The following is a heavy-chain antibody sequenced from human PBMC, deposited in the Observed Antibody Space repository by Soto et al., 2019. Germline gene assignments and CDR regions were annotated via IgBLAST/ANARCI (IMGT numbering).Heavy chain of an antibody. Sequence: QVQLVQSGAEVKTPGASVKVSCKASGYIFSSYGVTWVRQAPGQGLEWMGWISAFNGNKKYAQRIQGRVSMTTDTSTSTVYMELRSLRSEDTAIYYCARAFEEGIFDYWGQGTLLTVSA. CDR3: ARAFEEGIFDY. V-gene: IGHV1-18*04. CDR2: ISAFNGNK. J-gene: IGHJ4*02. CDR1: GYIFSSYG.